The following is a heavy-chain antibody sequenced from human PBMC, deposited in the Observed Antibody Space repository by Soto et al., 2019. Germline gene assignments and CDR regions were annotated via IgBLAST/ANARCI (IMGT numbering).Heavy chain of an antibody. CDR3: ARDWPLYDFPDAFDI. J-gene: IGHJ3*02. CDR1: GGSISICDYY. D-gene: IGHD3-3*01. V-gene: IGHV4-30-4*01. Sequence: SETLSLTCTVSGGSISICDYYLSLIRQPPGKGLEWIGYIYYSGSTYYNPSLKSRVTISVDTSKNQFSLKLSSVTAADTAVYYCARDWPLYDFPDAFDIWGQGTMVTV. CDR2: IYYSGST.